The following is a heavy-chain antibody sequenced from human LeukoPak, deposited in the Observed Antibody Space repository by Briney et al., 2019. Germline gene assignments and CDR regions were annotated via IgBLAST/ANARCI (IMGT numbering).Heavy chain of an antibody. CDR3: AKNGEYQLLYPYYFDY. CDR1: GFTFSSYA. Sequence: GSLRLSRAASGFTFSSYAMSWVRQAPGKGLEWVSAISGSGGSTYYADSVKGRFTISRDNSKNTLYLQMNSLRAEDTAVYYCAKNGEYQLLYPYYFDYWGQGTLVTVSS. J-gene: IGHJ4*02. V-gene: IGHV3-23*01. CDR2: ISGSGGST. D-gene: IGHD2-2*02.